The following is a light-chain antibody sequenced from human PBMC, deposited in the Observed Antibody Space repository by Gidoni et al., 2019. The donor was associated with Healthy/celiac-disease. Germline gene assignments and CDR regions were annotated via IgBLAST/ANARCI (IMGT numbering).Light chain of an antibody. CDR3: CSYAGSSTFVV. CDR1: SSDVGSYKL. CDR2: EVS. J-gene: IGLJ2*01. V-gene: IGLV2-23*02. Sequence: QSALTQPASVSGSPGQSITISCTGPSSDVGSYKLVSWYQQHTGKAPKLMIYEVSKRPSGVSNRFSGSKSGNTASLTISGLQAEDEADYYCCSYAGSSTFVVFGGGTKLTVL.